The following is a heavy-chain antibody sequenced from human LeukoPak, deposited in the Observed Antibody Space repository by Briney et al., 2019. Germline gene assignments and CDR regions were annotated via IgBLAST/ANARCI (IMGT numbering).Heavy chain of an antibody. CDR3: ARCQGTTSGYYYYYMDV. J-gene: IGHJ6*03. Sequence: ASVKVSCKASGFTFTDYAVHWVRQAPGQRPEWMGWINTVNGNTRYAQAFQGRVTITRDTSATTAYMELSRLRSDDTAVYYCARCQGTTSGYYYYYMDVWGKGTTVTVSS. CDR1: GFTFTDYA. V-gene: IGHV1-3*04. CDR2: INTVNGNT. D-gene: IGHD1-1*01.